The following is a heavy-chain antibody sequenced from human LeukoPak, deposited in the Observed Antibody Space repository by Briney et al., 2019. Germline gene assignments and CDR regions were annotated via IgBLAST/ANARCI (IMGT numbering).Heavy chain of an antibody. V-gene: IGHV3-30-3*01. J-gene: IGHJ6*02. Sequence: GGSLRLSCAASGFTFSSYAMHWVRQAPGKGLEWVAVISYDGSNEYYADSVKGRFTISRDNSKNTLYLQMNSLRAEDTAVYYCARDRRGLYDFWSGYHGMDVWGQGTTVTVSS. CDR3: ARDRRGLYDFWSGYHGMDV. D-gene: IGHD3-3*01. CDR2: ISYDGSNE. CDR1: GFTFSSYA.